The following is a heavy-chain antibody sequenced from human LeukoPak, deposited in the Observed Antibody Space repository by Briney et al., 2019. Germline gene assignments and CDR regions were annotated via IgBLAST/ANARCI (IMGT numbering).Heavy chain of an antibody. CDR1: GYTFTIYY. J-gene: IGHJ3*02. Sequence: ASVKVSCKASGYTFTIYYMHWVRQAPGQGLEWMGIINPSGGSTSYAQKFQGRVTITADKSTSTAYMELSSLRSEDTAVYCCAREGYIWFGELAAHAFDIWGQGTMVTVSS. CDR2: INPSGGST. D-gene: IGHD3-10*01. V-gene: IGHV1-46*01. CDR3: AREGYIWFGELAAHAFDI.